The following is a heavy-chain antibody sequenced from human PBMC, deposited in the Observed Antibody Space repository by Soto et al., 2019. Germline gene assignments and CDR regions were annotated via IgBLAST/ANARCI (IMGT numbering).Heavy chain of an antibody. CDR3: AHRYVGYQFDY. V-gene: IGHV2-5*02. D-gene: IGHD5-18*01. J-gene: IGHJ4*02. CDR1: GFSLSTGGVG. CDR2: LFWDDDK. Sequence: QITLKESGPTLVKPTQTLTLTCTFSGFSLSTGGVGVGWIRQPPGEALEWLALLFWDDDKRYSPSLKSRLTXXXXXXXXXXXXXXXXXXXVDTAIYYCAHRYVGYQFDYWGQGTLVTVSS.